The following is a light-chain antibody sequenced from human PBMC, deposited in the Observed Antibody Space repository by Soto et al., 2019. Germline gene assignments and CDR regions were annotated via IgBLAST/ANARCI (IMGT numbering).Light chain of an antibody. CDR1: RSNIGSNY. Sequence: QSVLTQPPSASGTPGQRVTISCSGSRSNIGSNYVYWYQQLPGTAPKLLIYRNNQRPSGVPDRFSGSKSGNSASLVISGLRYEDEADYYCAAWDDSLSGWVFGGGTKLTV. CDR2: RNN. J-gene: IGLJ3*02. V-gene: IGLV1-47*01. CDR3: AAWDDSLSGWV.